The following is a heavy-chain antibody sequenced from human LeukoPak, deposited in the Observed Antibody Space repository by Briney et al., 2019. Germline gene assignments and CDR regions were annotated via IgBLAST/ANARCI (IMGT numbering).Heavy chain of an antibody. CDR2: IYYSGST. CDR1: GGSISSYY. CDR3: ARLGTGGTGVDY. D-gene: IGHD2-8*02. V-gene: IGHV4-59*08. Sequence: PSETLSLTCTVSGGSISSYYWSWIRQPPGKGLEWIGYIYYSGSTNYNPSLKSRVTISVDTSKNQFSLKLSSVTAADTAVYYRARLGTGGTGVDYWGQGTLVTVSS. J-gene: IGHJ4*02.